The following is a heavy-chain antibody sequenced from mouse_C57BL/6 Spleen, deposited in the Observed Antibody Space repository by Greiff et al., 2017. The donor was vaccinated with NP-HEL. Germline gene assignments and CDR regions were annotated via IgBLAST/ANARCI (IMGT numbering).Heavy chain of an antibody. CDR2: ISSGGSYT. D-gene: IGHD1-1*01. CDR1: GFTFSSYG. Sequence: EVQLQESGGDLVKPGGSLKLSCAASGFTFSSYGMSWVRQTPDKRLEWVATISSGGSYTYYPDSVKGRFTISRDNAKNTLYLQMSSLKSEDTAMYYCARGLRNYAMDYWGQGTSVTVSS. J-gene: IGHJ4*01. CDR3: ARGLRNYAMDY. V-gene: IGHV5-6*01.